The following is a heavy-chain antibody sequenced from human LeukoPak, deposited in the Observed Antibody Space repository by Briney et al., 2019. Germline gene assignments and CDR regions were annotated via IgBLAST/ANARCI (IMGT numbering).Heavy chain of an antibody. J-gene: IGHJ4*02. Sequence: GGSLRLSCAASGFTFSSYWMSWVRQAPGKGLEWVANIKEDGSKTYYMDSVKGRFTTSRDNAQNSLYLQMNSLTAEDSAVYYCAGDQGWLQFDYWGQGALATVSS. CDR2: IKEDGSKT. CDR1: GFTFSSYW. D-gene: IGHD5-24*01. V-gene: IGHV3-7*01. CDR3: AGDQGWLQFDY.